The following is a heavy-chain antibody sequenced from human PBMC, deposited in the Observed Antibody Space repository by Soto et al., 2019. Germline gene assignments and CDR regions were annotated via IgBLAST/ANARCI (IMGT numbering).Heavy chain of an antibody. CDR1: GGSVSSGNYY. J-gene: IGHJ4*01. CDR3: ARSMYYSDGSSYSPFDC. Sequence: QVQLQESGPGLVKPSETLSLTCTVSGGSVSSGNYYWSWIRQPPGKGLEWIGYFYYTGSTNYNPSIKSRFTISIDASKNQFSLRLSSGTAADSAVYYCARSMYYSDGSSYSPFDCWGQGTLFTVSS. D-gene: IGHD3-22*01. V-gene: IGHV4-61*01. CDR2: FYYTGST.